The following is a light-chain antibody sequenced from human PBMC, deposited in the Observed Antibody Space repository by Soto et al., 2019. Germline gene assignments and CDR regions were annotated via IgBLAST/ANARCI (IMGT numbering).Light chain of an antibody. CDR2: ANT. CDR3: QSYDSSLSGYV. CDR1: SSNIGPTYD. J-gene: IGLJ1*01. V-gene: IGLV1-40*01. Sequence: QSVMTQQPSVSGAPGQRVTISCTGSSSNIGPTYDVHWYQQLPGTAPKLLIYANTNRPSGVPDRFSGSKSGTSASLAITGLQAEDEAGYYCQSYDSSLSGYVFGTGTKVTVL.